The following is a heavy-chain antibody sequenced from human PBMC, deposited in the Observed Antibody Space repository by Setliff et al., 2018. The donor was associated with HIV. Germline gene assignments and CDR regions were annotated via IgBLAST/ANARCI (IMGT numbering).Heavy chain of an antibody. J-gene: IGHJ4*02. V-gene: IGHV1-24*01. CDR3: ASVWGYSYANIYYFDY. D-gene: IGHD5-18*01. CDR1: GYTFTGYY. CDR2: FDPEDGET. Sequence: GASVKVSCKASGYTFTGYYMHWVRQAPGKGLEWMGGFDPEDGETIYAQKFQGRVTMTEDTSTDTAYMELSSLRSEDTAVYFCASVWGYSYANIYYFDYWGQGTLVTVSS.